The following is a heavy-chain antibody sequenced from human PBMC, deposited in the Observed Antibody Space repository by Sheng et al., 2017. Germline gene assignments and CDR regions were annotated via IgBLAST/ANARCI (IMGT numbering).Heavy chain of an antibody. V-gene: IGHV3-7*05. D-gene: IGHD5-12*01. CDR3: ARDGGYSGYDYLGGSYEWSDAFDI. Sequence: EVQLVESGGGLVQPGGSLRLSCAASGFTFSSYWMSWVRQAPGKGLEWVANIKQDGSEKYYVDSVKGRFTISRDNAKNSLYLQMNSLRAEDTAVYYCARDGGYSGYDYLGGSYEWSDAFDIWGQGTMVTVSS. J-gene: IGHJ3*02. CDR1: GFTFSSYW. CDR2: IKQDGSEK.